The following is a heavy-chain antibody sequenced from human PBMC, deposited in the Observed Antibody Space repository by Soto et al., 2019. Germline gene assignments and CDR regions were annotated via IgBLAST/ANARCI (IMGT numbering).Heavy chain of an antibody. CDR1: GFTFSSYG. D-gene: IGHD3-10*01. CDR3: AKATPIWFGELLSPYYYYYGMDV. Sequence: PGGSLRLSCAASGFTFSSYGMHWVRQAPGKGPEWVAVISYDGSNKYYADSVKGRFTISRDNSKNTLYLQMNSLRAEDTAVYYCAKATPIWFGELLSPYYYYYGMDVWGQGTTVTVS. CDR2: ISYDGSNK. V-gene: IGHV3-30*18. J-gene: IGHJ6*02.